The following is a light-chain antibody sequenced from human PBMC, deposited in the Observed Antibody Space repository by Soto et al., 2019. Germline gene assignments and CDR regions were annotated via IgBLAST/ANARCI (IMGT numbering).Light chain of an antibody. CDR1: QSVSSN. Sequence: EIVMTQSPATLSVSPGERATLSCRASQSVSSNLARYQQKPGQAPRLLIYGTSTRATDIPARFSGSGSGTEFTLTISSLQSEDFAVYFCQQYKYWPRTFGQGTKVEIK. V-gene: IGKV3-15*01. CDR2: GTS. J-gene: IGKJ1*01. CDR3: QQYKYWPRT.